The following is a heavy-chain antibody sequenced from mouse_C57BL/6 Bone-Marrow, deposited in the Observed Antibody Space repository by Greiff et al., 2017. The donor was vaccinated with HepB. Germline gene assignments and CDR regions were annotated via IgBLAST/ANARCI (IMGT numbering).Heavy chain of an antibody. V-gene: IGHV1-22*01. Sequence: VQLQQSGPELVKPGASVKMSCKASGYTFTDYNMHWVKQSHGKSLEWIGYINPNNGGTSYNQKFKGKATLTVNKSSSTAYMELRSLTSEDSAVYYCARNYYGVTRAMDYWGQGTSVTVSS. CDR1: GYTFTDYN. J-gene: IGHJ4*01. CDR2: INPNNGGT. D-gene: IGHD1-1*01. CDR3: ARNYYGVTRAMDY.